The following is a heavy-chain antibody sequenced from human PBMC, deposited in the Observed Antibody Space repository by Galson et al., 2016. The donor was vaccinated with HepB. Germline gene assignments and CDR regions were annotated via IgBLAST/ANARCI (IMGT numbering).Heavy chain of an antibody. D-gene: IGHD6-6*01. Sequence: SVKVSCKASGYTFTTYDISWVRQAPGQGLEWMGWISNYNDNTNYARNLRGRVTATTDTSTNTASMEQRSLRSDDTAVYYCTRGSSMSSLDHWGQGTLVTVSS. CDR3: TRGSSMSSLDH. CDR2: ISNYNDNT. V-gene: IGHV1-18*01. CDR1: GYTFTTYD. J-gene: IGHJ4*02.